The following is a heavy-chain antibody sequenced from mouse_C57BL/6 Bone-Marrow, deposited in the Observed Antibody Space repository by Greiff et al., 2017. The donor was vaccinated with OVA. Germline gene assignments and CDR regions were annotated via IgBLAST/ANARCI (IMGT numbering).Heavy chain of an antibody. D-gene: IGHD4-1*01. V-gene: IGHV1-62-2*01. J-gene: IGHJ3*01. Sequence: VQLQQSGAELARPGASVKLSCKASGYTFTSYGISWVKQRTGQGLEWIGWFYPGSGSIKYNEKFKDKATLTADKSSSTVYMELSRLTSEDSAVYFCARHEETGTAWFAYWGQGTLVTVSA. CDR3: ARHEETGTAWFAY. CDR1: GYTFTSYG. CDR2: FYPGSGSI.